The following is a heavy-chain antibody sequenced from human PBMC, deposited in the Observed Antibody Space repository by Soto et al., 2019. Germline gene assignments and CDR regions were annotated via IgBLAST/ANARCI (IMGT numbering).Heavy chain of an antibody. CDR1: GGTFSNSA. CDR3: ASDKDRAQLGGNSHYILDV. V-gene: IGHV1-69*12. CDR2: IMPIFRTP. D-gene: IGHD4-4*01. J-gene: IGHJ6*02. Sequence: QVQLEQSGAEVKKPGSSVKVSCKASGGTFSNSAISWVRQAPGQGLEWMGGIMPIFRTPDDEQKFQGRVTLTADESPTNACTELTGLTLAHTPVYYCASDKDRAQLGGNSHYILDVWGQGTTVTVSS.